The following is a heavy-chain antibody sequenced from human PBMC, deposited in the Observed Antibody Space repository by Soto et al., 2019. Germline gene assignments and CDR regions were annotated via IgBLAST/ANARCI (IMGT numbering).Heavy chain of an antibody. V-gene: IGHV1-18*01. CDR3: ATFQRGYDFGPNLKGDAFDI. D-gene: IGHD5-12*01. J-gene: IGHJ3*02. Sequence: ASVKVSCKASGYTFTSYGISWVRQAPGQGLEWMGWISAYNGNTNYAQKLQGRVTMTTDTSTSTAYMELRSLRSDDTAVYYCATFQRGYDFGPNLKGDAFDIWGQGTMVTVSS. CDR1: GYTFTSYG. CDR2: ISAYNGNT.